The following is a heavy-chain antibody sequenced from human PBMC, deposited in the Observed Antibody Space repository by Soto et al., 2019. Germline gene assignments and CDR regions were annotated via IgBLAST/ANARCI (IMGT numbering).Heavy chain of an antibody. Sequence: QLQLQESGPGLVKPSETLSLTCTVSGVSISRYSYYWGWIRQPPGQGLDWIGSIYYRGNTNYNPAPKFRMTISLFTSKNQAALILNSVTAADTAVYYCERHSRYGGPFDPWGQGTLVTVAS. CDR3: ERHSRYGGPFDP. CDR2: IYYRGNT. J-gene: IGHJ5*02. D-gene: IGHD5-18*01. CDR1: GVSISRYSYY. V-gene: IGHV4-39*01.